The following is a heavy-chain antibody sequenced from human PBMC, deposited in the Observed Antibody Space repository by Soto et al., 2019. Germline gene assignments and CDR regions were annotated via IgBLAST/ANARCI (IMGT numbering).Heavy chain of an antibody. V-gene: IGHV4-30-2*01. D-gene: IGHD2-21*02. CDR1: GGSISSGGYS. Sequence: KASETLSLTCAVSGGSISSGGYSWSWIRQPPGKGLEWIGYIYHSGSTYYNPSLKSRVTISVDRSKNQFSLKLSSVTAADTAVYYCAREYGGNSGDWFDPWGQGTPVTVSS. J-gene: IGHJ5*02. CDR3: AREYGGNSGDWFDP. CDR2: IYHSGST.